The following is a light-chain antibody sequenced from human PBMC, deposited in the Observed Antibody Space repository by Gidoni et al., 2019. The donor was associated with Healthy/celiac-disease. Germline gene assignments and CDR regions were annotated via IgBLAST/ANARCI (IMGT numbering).Light chain of an antibody. CDR1: SSNIGSNP. CDR2: SNN. V-gene: IGLV1-44*01. J-gene: IGLJ2*01. CDR3: AAWDDSLNGVV. Sequence: QSVLTQPPSASGTPGQRVTISCSGSSSNIGSNPVNWYQQLPGTAPKLLIYSNNQRPSVVPDRFTGSKSGTSASLAISGLQSEDEADYYCAAWDDSLNGVVFGGGTKLTVL.